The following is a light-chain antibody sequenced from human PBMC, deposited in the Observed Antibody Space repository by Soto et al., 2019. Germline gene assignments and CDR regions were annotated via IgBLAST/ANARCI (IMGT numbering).Light chain of an antibody. V-gene: IGLV1-40*01. CDR3: QSYDSSLSDLYV. CDR2: ADT. J-gene: IGLJ1*01. CDR1: SSNIGAGYD. Sequence: QSVLTQPPSVSGAPGQRITISCTGSSSNIGAGYDVHWYRHLPGTAPKLLIFADTKRPSGVPDRFSGSKSGTSASLAITGLQAEDEADYYCQSYDSSLSDLYVFGTGTKVTV.